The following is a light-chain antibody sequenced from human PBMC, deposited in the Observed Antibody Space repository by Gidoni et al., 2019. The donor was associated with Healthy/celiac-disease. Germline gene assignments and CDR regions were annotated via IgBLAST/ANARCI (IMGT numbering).Light chain of an antibody. CDR1: QSVSSH. V-gene: IGKV3-11*01. CDR3: QQRSNWPPYT. CDR2: DAS. J-gene: IGKJ2*01. Sequence: EIVFTQSPATLSLSPGERATLSCRASQSVSSHLAWYQQKPGQAPRLLIYDASNRATGIPARFSGSGSGTDFTLTISSLEPEDFAVYYCQQRSNWPPYTFGQXTKLEIK.